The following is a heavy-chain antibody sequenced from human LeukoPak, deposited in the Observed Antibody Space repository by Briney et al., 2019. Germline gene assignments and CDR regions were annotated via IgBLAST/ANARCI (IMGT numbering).Heavy chain of an antibody. Sequence: SETLSLTCSVSGDSVSRSDSYWDWIRQPPGKGLEWIGTIYYSGRTYYCPSLKSRVTMSVDPSNNQFSLNLRSATAADTALYYCARRRYYDGSGYLEWGQGTLLSVSS. CDR2: IYYSGRT. V-gene: IGHV4-39*01. CDR3: ARRRYYDGSGYLE. CDR1: GDSVSRSDSY. J-gene: IGHJ1*01. D-gene: IGHD3-22*01.